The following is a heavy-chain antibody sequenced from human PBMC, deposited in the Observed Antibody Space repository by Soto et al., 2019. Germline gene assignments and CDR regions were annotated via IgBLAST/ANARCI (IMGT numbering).Heavy chain of an antibody. V-gene: IGHV3-7*01. CDR3: ASKTGLGY. CDR1: GFSFSSYW. D-gene: IGHD3-10*01. CDR2: IRQDGSVK. Sequence: EVQLVESGGGLVQPGGSLRLSCAASGFSFSSYWMTWVRQAPGKGLEWVANIRQDGSVKYYMDSLKGRFTISRDNAKSSLYLQMNSLRVEDTAVYYCASKTGLGYWGRGTLVTVSS. J-gene: IGHJ4*02.